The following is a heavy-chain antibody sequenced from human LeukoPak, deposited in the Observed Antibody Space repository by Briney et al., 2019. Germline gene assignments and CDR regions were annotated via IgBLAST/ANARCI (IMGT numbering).Heavy chain of an antibody. CDR1: GGSFSGYY. J-gene: IGHJ3*02. CDR3: ARVSHPNYYDSSGYSYRRGGAFDI. CDR2: INHSGST. D-gene: IGHD3-22*01. V-gene: IGHV4-34*01. Sequence: SETLSLTCAVYGGSFSGYYWSWIRQPPGKGLEWIGEINHSGSTNYNPSLKSRVTISVETSKNQFSLKLSSVTAADTAVYYCARVSHPNYYDSSGYSYRRGGAFDIWGQGTMVTVSS.